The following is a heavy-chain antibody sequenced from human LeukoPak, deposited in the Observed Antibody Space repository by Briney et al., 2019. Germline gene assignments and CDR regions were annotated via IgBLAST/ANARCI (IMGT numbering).Heavy chain of an antibody. CDR3: TGVGSGYYSYYFDY. D-gene: IGHD3-22*01. Sequence: GGSLRLSCTASGFIFADYAMTWVRQAPGKGREWVGSLRGKAYGGTTQYAASVKGKYTISRDDSKSVAYLQMNSLKTEDTAVYYCTGVGSGYYSYYFDYWGQGTLVTVSS. V-gene: IGHV3-49*04. J-gene: IGHJ4*02. CDR2: LRGKAYGGTT. CDR1: GFIFADYA.